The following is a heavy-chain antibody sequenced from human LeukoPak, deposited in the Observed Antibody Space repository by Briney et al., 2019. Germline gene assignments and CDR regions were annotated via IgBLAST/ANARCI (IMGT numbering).Heavy chain of an antibody. V-gene: IGHV1-2*02. CDR2: INPNSGST. Sequence: ASVKVSCKASGYTFTDYYLHWVRQAPGQGLEWMGWINPNSGSTNYAQKFQGRVTMTRDTSISTAYMELSRLRSDDTAVYYCARDRVGSGWEHDTFDIWGQGTMVTVSS. J-gene: IGHJ3*02. CDR1: GYTFTDYY. D-gene: IGHD6-19*01. CDR3: ARDRVGSGWEHDTFDI.